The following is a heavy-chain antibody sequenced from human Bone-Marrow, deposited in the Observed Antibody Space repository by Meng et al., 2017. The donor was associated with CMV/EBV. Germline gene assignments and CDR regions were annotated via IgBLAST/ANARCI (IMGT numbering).Heavy chain of an antibody. J-gene: IGHJ4*02. V-gene: IGHV3-48*03. CDR1: GFSFSSYE. CDR3: AGAFHPNYDILTGYYSLGAY. D-gene: IGHD3-9*01. CDR2: IDNGGDTI. Sequence: GGSLRLSCAASGFSFSSYEMNWVRQAPGKGLEWVSYIDNGGDTIYYADSVKGRFTISRDNAKNSLYLQMNSLRAEDTAVYYCAGAFHPNYDILTGYYSLGAYWGQGTLVTGSS.